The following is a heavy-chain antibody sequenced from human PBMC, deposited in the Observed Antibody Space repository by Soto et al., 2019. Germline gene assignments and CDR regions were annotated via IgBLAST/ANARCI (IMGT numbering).Heavy chain of an antibody. Sequence: QVQLVESGGGVVQPGRSLRLSCAASGFTFSSYAMHWVRQAPGKGLEWVAVISYDGSNKYYADSVKGRFTIPRDNSKNTLYLQMNSLRAEDTAVYYCARDTPPNDFWSGYYEYWGQGTLVTVSS. J-gene: IGHJ4*02. CDR2: ISYDGSNK. CDR3: ARDTPPNDFWSGYYEY. CDR1: GFTFSSYA. D-gene: IGHD3-3*01. V-gene: IGHV3-30-3*01.